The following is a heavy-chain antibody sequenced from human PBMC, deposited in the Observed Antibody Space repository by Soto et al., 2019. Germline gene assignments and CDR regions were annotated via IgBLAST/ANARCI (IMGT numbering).Heavy chain of an antibody. V-gene: IGHV1-46*03. Sequence: ASVKVSCKASGYTFTNYYMHWVRQAPGQGLEWVGIINPSGGSTTYAQKFQGRITLTRDTSTSTVYMELSSLRSEDTAVYYCARDTSTVDQPLLNWFDPWGQGTLVTVSS. CDR1: GYTFTNYY. J-gene: IGHJ5*02. CDR3: ARDTSTVDQPLLNWFDP. CDR2: INPSGGST. D-gene: IGHD2-2*01.